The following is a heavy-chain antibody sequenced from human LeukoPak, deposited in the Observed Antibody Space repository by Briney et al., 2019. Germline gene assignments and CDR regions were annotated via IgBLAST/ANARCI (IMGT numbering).Heavy chain of an antibody. J-gene: IGHJ3*02. CDR1: GITSNNYG. Sequence: GGSLRLSCAASGITSNNYGMNWVRQVPGKGLEWVSGINWNGGSTAYADSVKGRFTISRDNSKNTLYLQMNSLRAEDTAVYYCAKKVVALPGPDAFDIWGQGTMVTVSS. CDR3: AKKVVALPGPDAFDI. D-gene: IGHD2-15*01. V-gene: IGHV3-20*04. CDR2: INWNGGST.